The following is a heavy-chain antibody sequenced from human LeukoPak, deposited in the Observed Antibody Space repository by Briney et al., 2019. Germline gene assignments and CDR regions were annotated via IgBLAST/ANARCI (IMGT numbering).Heavy chain of an antibody. D-gene: IGHD3-16*01. Sequence: GGSLRLSCAVSGFTFANYAMTWVRQAPGKGLGSVSSISTDGTTYYAHSVKGRFTLSRDNSKNTLYLQMSSLRAEDTAVYYCAKLGHGGYYSYMGVWGKGTTVTVSS. CDR3: AKLGHGGYYSYMGV. CDR2: ISTDGTT. V-gene: IGHV3-23*01. J-gene: IGHJ6*03. CDR1: GFTFANYA.